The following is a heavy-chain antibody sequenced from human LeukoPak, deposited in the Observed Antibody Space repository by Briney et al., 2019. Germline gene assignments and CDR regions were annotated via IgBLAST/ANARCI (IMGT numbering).Heavy chain of an antibody. CDR3: ARQNYYGSGSGDY. Sequence: GESLKISCKGSGYDFTSYWIAWVRQMPGKGLEWMGIIYPGDSDTRYSPSLQGQVTISADKSITTAYLQWSSLKAPDTPMYYCARQNYYGSGSGDYWGQGTLVTVSS. CDR2: IYPGDSDT. V-gene: IGHV5-51*01. J-gene: IGHJ4*02. D-gene: IGHD3-10*01. CDR1: GYDFTSYW.